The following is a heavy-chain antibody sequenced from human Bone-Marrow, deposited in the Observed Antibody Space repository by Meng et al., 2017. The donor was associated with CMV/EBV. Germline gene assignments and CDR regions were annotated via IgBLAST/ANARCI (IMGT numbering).Heavy chain of an antibody. CDR1: GYSFPNYW. V-gene: IGHV5-51*01. CDR3: ARQDGTALYYFDY. D-gene: IGHD3-10*01. J-gene: IGHJ4*02. Sequence: GESLKISCKGSGYSFPNYWIAWVRQMPGKGLEWLGIIYPGDSDTRYSPSFQGQVTISADKSISTAYLQWSSLKASDTAIYSCARQDGTALYYFDYWGQGTLVTVSS. CDR2: IYPGDSDT.